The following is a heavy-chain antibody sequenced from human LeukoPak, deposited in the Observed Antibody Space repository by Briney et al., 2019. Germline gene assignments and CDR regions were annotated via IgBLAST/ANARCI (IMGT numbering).Heavy chain of an antibody. Sequence: GGSLRLSCTASGFTFGDHAMSWVRQAPGKGLEWVGFIRSKTYGGTTEYAASVKGRFTFSRDDSKSIAYLQMNSLKTEDTAVYYCTRGPIQQWPYYGMGVWGQGTTVTVSS. CDR1: GFTFGDHA. D-gene: IGHD5-18*01. CDR3: TRGPIQQWPYYGMGV. CDR2: IRSKTYGGTT. J-gene: IGHJ6*02. V-gene: IGHV3-49*04.